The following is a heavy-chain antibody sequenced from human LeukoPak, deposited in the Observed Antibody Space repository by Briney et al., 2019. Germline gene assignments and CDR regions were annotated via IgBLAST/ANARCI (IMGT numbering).Heavy chain of an antibody. CDR2: IYTSGST. V-gene: IGHV4-4*07. CDR3: ARGSLQRSQLPYYYYYMDV. J-gene: IGHJ6*03. CDR1: GGSISSYY. Sequence: PSETLSLTCTVSGGSISSYYWSWIRQPAGKGLEWIGRIYTSGSTNYNPSLKSRVTMSVDTSKNQFSLKLSSVTAADTAVYYCARGSLQRSQLPYYYYYMDVWGKGTTVTVSS. D-gene: IGHD2-2*01.